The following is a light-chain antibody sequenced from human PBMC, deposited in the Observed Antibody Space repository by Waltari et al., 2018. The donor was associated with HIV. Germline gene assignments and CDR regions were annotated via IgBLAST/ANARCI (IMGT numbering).Light chain of an antibody. CDR3: QQCNNWPPIT. V-gene: IGKV3-15*01. J-gene: IGKJ5*01. Sequence: EIVMTQSPAPLSVSPGERATLSCRASQSVSSNLAWYQQKPGQAPRLLIYGASTRATGIPARCSGSGSGTEFTLTISSLQSEDFAVYYCQQCNNWPPITFGQGTRLEIK. CDR1: QSVSSN. CDR2: GAS.